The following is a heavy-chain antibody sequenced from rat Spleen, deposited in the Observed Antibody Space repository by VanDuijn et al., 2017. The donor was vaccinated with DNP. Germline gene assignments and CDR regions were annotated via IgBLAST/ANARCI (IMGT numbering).Heavy chain of an antibody. CDR1: GYTFTSYY. Sequence: QVQLQQSGAELAKPASSVKISCKASGYTFTSYYISWKKQTTGQSLEYIGYINTGSGITNYNEKFKGKATLTVDKSSSTAFMQLSSLTPDDSAVYYCARYGYNAMDAWGQGTSVTVSS. J-gene: IGHJ4*01. D-gene: IGHD1-4*01. V-gene: IGHV1-43*01. CDR3: ARYGYNAMDA. CDR2: INTGSGIT.